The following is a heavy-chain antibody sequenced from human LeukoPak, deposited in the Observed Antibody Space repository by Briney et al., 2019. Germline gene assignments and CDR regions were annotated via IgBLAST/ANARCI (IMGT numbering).Heavy chain of an antibody. D-gene: IGHD6-19*01. CDR3: AREGSGWSVDY. J-gene: IGHJ4*02. CDR2: IYYSGST. CDR1: GGSISSYY. V-gene: IGHV4-59*01. Sequence: SETLSLTCTVSGGSISSYYWSWIRQPPGKGLEWIGYIYYSGSTNYNPSLKSRVTISVDTSKNQFSLKLSSVTAADTAVYYCAREGSGWSVDYWGQGILATVSS.